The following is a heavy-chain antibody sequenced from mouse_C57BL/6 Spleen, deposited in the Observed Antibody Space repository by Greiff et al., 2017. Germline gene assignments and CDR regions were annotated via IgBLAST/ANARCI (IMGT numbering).Heavy chain of an antibody. V-gene: IGHV1-50*01. D-gene: IGHD6-1*01. CDR1: GYTFTSYW. Sequence: QVQLQQPGAELVKPGASVKLSCKASGYTFTSYWMQWVKQRPGQGLEWIGEIDPSDSYTNYNQKFKGKATLTVDTSSSPAYMQLSSLTSEDSAVYYCARSGHYPRDFDYWGQGTTLTVSS. CDR2: IDPSDSYT. CDR3: ARSGHYPRDFDY. J-gene: IGHJ2*01.